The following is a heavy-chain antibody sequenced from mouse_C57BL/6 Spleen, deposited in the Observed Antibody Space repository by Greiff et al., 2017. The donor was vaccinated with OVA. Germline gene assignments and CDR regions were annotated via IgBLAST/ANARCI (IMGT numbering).Heavy chain of an antibody. CDR3: ATYSNCNAMDY. CDR1: GYTFTGSW. V-gene: IGHV1-9*01. D-gene: IGHD2-5*01. CDR2: ILPGSGST. Sequence: QVQLQQSGAELMKPGASVKLSCKATGYTFTGSWIGWVKQRPGHGLEWIGEILPGSGSTNYNEKFKGKATFTADTSSNTAYMQLSSLTSEDSAIYYCATYSNCNAMDYWGQGTSVTVSS. J-gene: IGHJ4*01.